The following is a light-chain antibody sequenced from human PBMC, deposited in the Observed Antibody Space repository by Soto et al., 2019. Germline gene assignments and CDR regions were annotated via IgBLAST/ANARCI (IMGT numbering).Light chain of an antibody. Sequence: EIVMTQSPATLSVSPGERATLSCRASQSVSSNLAWYQQKPGQAPRLLIYGASTRATGIPARFSGSGSGTEFTLTISGLQSEDFAVYDCQQYNNWPPWTFGQGNKVEIK. CDR3: QQYNNWPPWT. J-gene: IGKJ1*01. CDR1: QSVSSN. V-gene: IGKV3-15*01. CDR2: GAS.